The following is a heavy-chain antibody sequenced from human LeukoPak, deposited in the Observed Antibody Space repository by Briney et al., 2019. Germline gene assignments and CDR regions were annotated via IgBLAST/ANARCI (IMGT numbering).Heavy chain of an antibody. CDR2: ISYDGSHK. CDR3: AKYESNGWSYFDY. Sequence: GGSLRLSCAASGFTFSTYGMHWVRQAPGKGLEWVTVISYDGSHKYYADSVKGRFTISRDNSKNTLYLQMNSLRAEDTAVYYCAKYESNGWSYFDYWGQGTLVTVSS. CDR1: GFTFSTYG. J-gene: IGHJ4*02. V-gene: IGHV3-30*18. D-gene: IGHD6-19*01.